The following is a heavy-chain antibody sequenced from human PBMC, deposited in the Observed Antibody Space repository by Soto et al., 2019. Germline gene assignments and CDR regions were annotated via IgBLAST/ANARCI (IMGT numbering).Heavy chain of an antibody. CDR1: WDSVSSNSAA. V-gene: IGHV6-1*01. D-gene: IGHD6-6*01. J-gene: IGHJ3*02. Sequence: PTLSLTCAISWDSVSSNSAAWNWIRQSPSRGLEWLGRTYYRSKWYNDYAVSVKSRITINPDTSKNRFSLQLNSVTPEDTAVYYCARATSSSSSRAFDIWGQGTRVTVSS. CDR2: TYYRSKWYN. CDR3: ARATSSSSSRAFDI.